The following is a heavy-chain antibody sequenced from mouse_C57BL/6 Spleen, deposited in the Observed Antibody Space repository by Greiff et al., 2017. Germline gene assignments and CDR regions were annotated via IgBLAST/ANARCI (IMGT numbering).Heavy chain of an antibody. CDR1: GYTFTDYY. CDR2: IYPGSGNT. CDR3: ARIGSSYYFDV. V-gene: IGHV1-76*01. J-gene: IGHJ1*03. Sequence: VQLQQSGAELVRPGASVKLSCKASGYTFTDYYINWVKQRPGQGLEWIARIYPGSGNTYYNEKFKGKATLTAEKSSSTAYMQLSSLTSEDSAVYFCARIGSSYYFDVWGTGTTVTVSS. D-gene: IGHD1-1*01.